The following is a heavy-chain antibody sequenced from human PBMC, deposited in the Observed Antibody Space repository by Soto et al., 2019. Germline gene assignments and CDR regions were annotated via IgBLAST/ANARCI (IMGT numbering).Heavy chain of an antibody. Sequence: QVQMVQSGAEVNKPGPSVKVSCKASGGTFSSYAISWVRQPPGPGLEWMGGIIPIFGTANYAQKFQGRVTITADESTSTAYMELSSMRSEDTAVYYCKQSGNAFDIWGQGTMVTVSS. CDR1: GGTFSSYA. CDR3: KQSGNAFDI. CDR2: IIPIFGTA. J-gene: IGHJ3*02. V-gene: IGHV1-69*01. D-gene: IGHD3-3*01.